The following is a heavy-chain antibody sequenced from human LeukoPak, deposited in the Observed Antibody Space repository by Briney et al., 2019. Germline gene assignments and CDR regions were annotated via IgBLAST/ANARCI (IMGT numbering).Heavy chain of an antibody. D-gene: IGHD2-15*01. CDR2: IYHSGST. V-gene: IGHV4-59*12. J-gene: IGHJ4*02. CDR1: GGSIISYY. Sequence: PSETLSLTCTVSGGSIISYYWSWIRQPPGKGLEWIGYIYHSGSTYYNPSLKSRVTISVDRSKNQFSLKLSSVTAADTAVYYCARTALEDIVVVVYFDYWGQGTLVTVSS. CDR3: ARTALEDIVVVVYFDY.